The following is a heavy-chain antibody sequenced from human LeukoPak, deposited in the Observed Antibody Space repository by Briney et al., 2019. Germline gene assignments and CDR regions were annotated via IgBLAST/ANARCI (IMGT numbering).Heavy chain of an antibody. V-gene: IGHV1-24*01. CDR1: GYTLTELS. CDR3: AREVLQYRGYGMDV. D-gene: IGHD5-24*01. Sequence: ASVTVSCKVSGYTLTELSMHWVRQAPGKGLEWMGGFDPEDGETIYAQKFQGWVTMTRDTSISTAYMELSRLRSDDTAVYYCAREVLQYRGYGMDVWGQGTTVTVSS. CDR2: FDPEDGET. J-gene: IGHJ6*02.